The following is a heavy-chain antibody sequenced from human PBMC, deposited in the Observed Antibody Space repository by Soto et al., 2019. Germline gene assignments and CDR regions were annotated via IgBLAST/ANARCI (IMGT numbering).Heavy chain of an antibody. Sequence: SLRLSCAASGFTVSSNYMSWVRQAPGKGLEWVSVIYSVGSTYYADSVKGRFTISRDNSKNTLYLQMNSLRAEDTAVYYCAKDTRSTAMASAKYYFDYWGQGTLVTVSS. V-gene: IGHV3-66*01. CDR1: GFTVSSNY. D-gene: IGHD5-18*01. CDR2: IYSVGST. CDR3: AKDTRSTAMASAKYYFDY. J-gene: IGHJ4*02.